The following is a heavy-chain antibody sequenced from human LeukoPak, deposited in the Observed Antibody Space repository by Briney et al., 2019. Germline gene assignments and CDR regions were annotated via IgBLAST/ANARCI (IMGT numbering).Heavy chain of an antibody. CDR3: ARDSRRYYYDSSGYFHY. J-gene: IGHJ4*02. CDR2: IWYDGSNK. D-gene: IGHD3-22*01. Sequence: GGSLRLSCAASGFTFSSYGMHWVRQAPGKGLEWVAVIWYDGSNKYYADSVKGRFTISRDNSKNTLYLQMNSLRAEDTAVYYCARDSRRYYYDSSGYFHYWGQGTLVTVSS. V-gene: IGHV3-33*01. CDR1: GFTFSSYG.